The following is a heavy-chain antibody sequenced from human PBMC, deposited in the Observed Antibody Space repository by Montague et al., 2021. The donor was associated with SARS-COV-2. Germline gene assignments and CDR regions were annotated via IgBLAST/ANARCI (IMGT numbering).Heavy chain of an antibody. V-gene: IGHV4-59*08. CDR3: ARHFPDTILGVVIHPGGMDV. Sequence: SETLSLTCTVSGGSISSYYWSWIRQPPGKGLEWIGYIYYSGSTNYNPSLTSRVTISVDTSKNQFSLKLSSVTAADTAVYYCARHFPDTILGVVIHPGGMDVWGQGTTVTVSS. J-gene: IGHJ6*02. D-gene: IGHD3-3*01. CDR1: GGSISSYY. CDR2: IYYSGST.